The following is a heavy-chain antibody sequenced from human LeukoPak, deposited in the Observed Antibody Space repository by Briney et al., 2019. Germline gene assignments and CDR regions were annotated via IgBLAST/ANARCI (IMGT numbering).Heavy chain of an antibody. D-gene: IGHD6-19*01. Sequence: GGSLRLSCAASGFTFSKYCMLWVRQAPRKGLESVSRINTDGTVTTYADSVKGRFTVSRDNADNTMFLQMNSVRDEDTAVYYCATKQWLAPPPDSWGQGTSVTVSS. CDR2: INTDGTVT. CDR3: ATKQWLAPPPDS. V-gene: IGHV3-74*01. CDR1: GFTFSKYC. J-gene: IGHJ6*02.